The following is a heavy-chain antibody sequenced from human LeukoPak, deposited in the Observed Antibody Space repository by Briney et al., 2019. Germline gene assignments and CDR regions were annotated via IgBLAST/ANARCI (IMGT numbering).Heavy chain of an antibody. D-gene: IGHD6-13*01. CDR1: GGSFSGYY. CDR3: ARQIGIAARRVPLYYYYMDV. V-gene: IGHV4-34*01. Sequence: SETLSLTCAVYGGSFSGYYWSWIRQPPGKGLEWIGEINHSGSTNYNPSLKSRVTISVDTSKNQFSLKLSSVTAADTAVYYCARQIGIAARRVPLYYYYMDVWGKGTTVTVSS. J-gene: IGHJ6*03. CDR2: INHSGST.